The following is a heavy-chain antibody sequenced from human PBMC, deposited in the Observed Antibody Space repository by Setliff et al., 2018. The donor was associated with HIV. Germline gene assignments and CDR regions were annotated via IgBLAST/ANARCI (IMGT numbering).Heavy chain of an antibody. CDR1: GYTFTDYY. J-gene: IGHJ4*02. CDR2: INPSGGST. CDR3: ARDFPEVYYDSSGYLDY. Sequence: GASVKVSCKASGYTFTDYYIHWVRQAPGQGLEWMGIINPSGGSTSYAQKFQGRVTMTRDTSTSTVYMELSSLRSEDTAVYYCARDFPEVYYDSSGYLDYWGQGTLVTVSS. V-gene: IGHV1-46*01. D-gene: IGHD3-22*01.